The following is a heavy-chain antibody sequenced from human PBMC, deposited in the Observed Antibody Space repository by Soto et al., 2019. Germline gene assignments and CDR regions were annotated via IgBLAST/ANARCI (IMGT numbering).Heavy chain of an antibody. CDR1: GGSFSGYY. Sequence: PSETLSLTCAVYGGSFSGYYWSWIRQPPGKGLEWIGEINHSGSTNYNPSLKSRVTISVDTSKNQFSLKLSSVTAADTAVYYCAIGGDRLARYGSFDYWGQGTLVTVSS. CDR2: INHSGST. V-gene: IGHV4-34*01. D-gene: IGHD3-9*01. CDR3: AIGGDRLARYGSFDY. J-gene: IGHJ4*02.